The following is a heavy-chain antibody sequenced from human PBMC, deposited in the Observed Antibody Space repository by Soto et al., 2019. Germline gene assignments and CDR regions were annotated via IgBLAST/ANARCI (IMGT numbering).Heavy chain of an antibody. CDR3: SRVAARYCGSTSCPFDY. CDR1: GFTFSSYS. V-gene: IGHV3-21*01. Sequence: PGGSLRLSCAASGFTFSSYSMNWVRQAPGKGLEWVSSISSSSSYIYYADSVKGRFTISRDNAKNSLYLQMNSLRAEDTAVYYCSRVAARYCGSTSCPFDYWGQGTPVTVSS. D-gene: IGHD2-2*01. CDR2: ISSSSSYI. J-gene: IGHJ4*02.